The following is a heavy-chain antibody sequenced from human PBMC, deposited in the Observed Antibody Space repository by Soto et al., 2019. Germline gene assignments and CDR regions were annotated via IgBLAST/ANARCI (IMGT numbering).Heavy chain of an antibody. CDR2: TYYRSKWYN. J-gene: IGHJ4*02. CDR3: ARDLGESYSSGWYYFDY. Sequence: SQTLSLTCAISADSVSSNSAAWTWIMQSPSRGLEWLGRTYYRSKWYNDYAVSVKSRITINPDTSKNQFSLQLNSVTPEDTAVYYCARDLGESYSSGWYYFDYWGQGTLVTVS. CDR1: ADSVSSNSAA. D-gene: IGHD6-19*01. V-gene: IGHV6-1*01.